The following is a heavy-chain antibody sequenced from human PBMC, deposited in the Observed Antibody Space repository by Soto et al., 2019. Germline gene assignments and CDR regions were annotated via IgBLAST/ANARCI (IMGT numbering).Heavy chain of an antibody. D-gene: IGHD3-3*01. CDR3: ARGGVSPRTFDY. CDR1: GYNFAGYW. Sequence: GESLKISCKGSGYNFAGYWIAWVRQMPGKGLELMGIIYPSDSDTRYRPSFQGQVTISADKSISSAYLQWSSLRASDTAMYYCARGGVSPRTFDYRGQGTPVTVSS. CDR2: IYPSDSDT. J-gene: IGHJ4*02. V-gene: IGHV5-51*01.